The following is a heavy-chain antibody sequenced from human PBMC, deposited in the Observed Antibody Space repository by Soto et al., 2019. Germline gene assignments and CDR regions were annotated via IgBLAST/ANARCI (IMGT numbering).Heavy chain of an antibody. V-gene: IGHV3-7*03. CDR2: IKHDTSEA. Sequence: GGSLRLSCAASGFKFSDYWMSWVRQAPGKGLEWVGDIKHDTSEAHYADSVKGRFTITRDNIKNFLFLQMNGLRSDDTASYYCARDGLLFSGPYRPSRFDYWGLGTLVTVSS. CDR1: GFKFSDYW. D-gene: IGHD3-16*02. CDR3: ARDGLLFSGPYRPSRFDY. J-gene: IGHJ4*02.